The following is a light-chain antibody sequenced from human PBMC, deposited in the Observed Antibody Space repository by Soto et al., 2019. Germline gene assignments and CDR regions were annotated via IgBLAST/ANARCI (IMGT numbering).Light chain of an antibody. V-gene: IGKV3-11*01. CDR1: QSVSSY. CDR2: DAS. CDR3: QQRSNWPRTWT. J-gene: IGKJ1*01. Sequence: EIVLTQSPATLSLSPGERASLSCRASQSVSSYLAWYQQKPGQAPRLLIYDASNRATGIPARFSGSGSGTDFTLTIDSLEPEDFAFYYCQQRSNWPRTWTFGQGTKVDI.